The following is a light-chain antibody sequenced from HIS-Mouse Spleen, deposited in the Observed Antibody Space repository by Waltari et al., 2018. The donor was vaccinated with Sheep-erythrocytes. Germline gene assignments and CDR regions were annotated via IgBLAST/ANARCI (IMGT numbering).Light chain of an antibody. CDR3: QVWDSSSDPVV. Sequence: SYVLTQPPSVSVAPGQTARITCGGNNIGSKSVHWYQQKPGQAPVLVVYDDSDRPSGMPERFSGSNSGTTATLTISRVEAGDEADYYCQVWDSSSDPVVFGGGTKLTVL. J-gene: IGLJ2*01. CDR1: NIGSKS. V-gene: IGLV3-21*02. CDR2: DDS.